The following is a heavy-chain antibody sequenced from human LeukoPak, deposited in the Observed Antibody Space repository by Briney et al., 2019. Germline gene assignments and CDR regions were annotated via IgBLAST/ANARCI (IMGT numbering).Heavy chain of an antibody. D-gene: IGHD2-8*01. CDR3: ARASLGYCTNGVCYTHDY. V-gene: IGHV4-59*01. CDR2: IHYSGST. J-gene: IGHJ4*02. Sequence: PSETLSLTCTVSGGSISSYYWSWIRQPPGKGLEWIGYIHYSGSTNYNPSLKSRVTISVDTSKNQFSLKLSSVTAADTAVYYCARASLGYCTNGVCYTHDYWGQGTLVTVSS. CDR1: GGSISSYY.